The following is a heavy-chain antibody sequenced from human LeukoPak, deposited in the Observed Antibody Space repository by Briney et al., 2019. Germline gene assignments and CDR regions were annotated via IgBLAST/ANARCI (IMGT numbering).Heavy chain of an antibody. J-gene: IGHJ4*02. D-gene: IGHD2-15*01. V-gene: IGHV4-34*01. CDR1: GGSFSGYY. Sequence: PSETLSLTCAVYGGSFSGYYWSWIRQPPGKGLEWIGEINHSGSTNYNPSLKSRATISVDTSKNQFSLKLSSVTAADTAVYYCAREGSGNYFDYWGQGTLVTVSS. CDR3: AREGSGNYFDY. CDR2: INHSGST.